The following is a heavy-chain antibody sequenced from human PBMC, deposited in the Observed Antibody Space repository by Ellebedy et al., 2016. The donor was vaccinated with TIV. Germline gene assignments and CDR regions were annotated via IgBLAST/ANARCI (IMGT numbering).Heavy chain of an antibody. V-gene: IGHV1-3*04. J-gene: IGHJ4*02. Sequence: AASVKVSCKASGYTFTSYTMHWVRQAPGQSLEWMGYINTDTGNTKYSQKFQGRVTINRDTSASTAHMELSSLRSEDSAVYYCAKLGWDLAFDCWGQGTLVTVSS. CDR2: INTDTGNT. D-gene: IGHD1-26*01. CDR3: AKLGWDLAFDC. CDR1: GYTFTSYT.